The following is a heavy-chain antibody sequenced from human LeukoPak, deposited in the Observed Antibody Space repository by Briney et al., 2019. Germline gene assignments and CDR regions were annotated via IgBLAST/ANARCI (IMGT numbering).Heavy chain of an antibody. CDR3: ARGPYYDFWSGYSLGLYYYYYMDV. CDR2: INSDGSST. D-gene: IGHD3-3*01. J-gene: IGHJ6*03. CDR1: GFTFSSYW. V-gene: IGHV3-74*01. Sequence: GGSLRLSCAASGFTFSSYWMHWVRQAPGKRLVGVSRINSDGSSTSYADSVKGRFTISRDNAKNTLYLQMNSLRAEDTAVYYCARGPYYDFWSGYSLGLYYYYYMDVWGKGTTVTVSS.